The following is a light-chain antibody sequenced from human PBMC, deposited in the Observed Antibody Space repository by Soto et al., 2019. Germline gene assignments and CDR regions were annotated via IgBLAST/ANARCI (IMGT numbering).Light chain of an antibody. CDR1: QNIYNY. Sequence: IVLTQSPVTLSLSPGEGATLSCRASQNIYNYLAWYQQKPGQAPRLLIYDASNRATGIPARFSGSGSGTDFTLTISRLEPEDFAVYYCQQHGGSPITFGQGTRLEIK. CDR2: DAS. CDR3: QQHGGSPIT. J-gene: IGKJ5*01. V-gene: IGKV3-11*01.